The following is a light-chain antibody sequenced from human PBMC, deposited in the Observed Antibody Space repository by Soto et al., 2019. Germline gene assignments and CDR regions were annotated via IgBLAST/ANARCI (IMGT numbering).Light chain of an antibody. J-gene: IGKJ1*01. CDR1: QTISSW. CDR3: QHYNSYSVA. Sequence: DIQMTQSPSTLSGSVGDRVTITCRASQTISSWLAWYQQKPGKAPKLLIYKASTLKSGVPSRFSGSGSGTEFTLTISSLQPDDFATYYCQHYNSYSVAFGHGTKVDIK. V-gene: IGKV1-5*03. CDR2: KAS.